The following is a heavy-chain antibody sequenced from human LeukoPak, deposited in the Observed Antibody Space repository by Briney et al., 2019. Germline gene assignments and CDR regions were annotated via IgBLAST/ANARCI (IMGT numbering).Heavy chain of an antibody. J-gene: IGHJ6*03. Sequence: QSGGSLRLSCAASGFTLSSYWMSWVRQAPGKGLEWVANIKQDGSEKHYVDSVKGRVTISRDNAKNSLYLQMNSLRAEDTAVYYCVKDLHVVAMGIYYYYMDVWGKGTTVTISS. CDR1: GFTLSSYW. CDR3: VKDLHVVAMGIYYYYMDV. D-gene: IGHD5-12*01. V-gene: IGHV3-7*01. CDR2: IKQDGSEK.